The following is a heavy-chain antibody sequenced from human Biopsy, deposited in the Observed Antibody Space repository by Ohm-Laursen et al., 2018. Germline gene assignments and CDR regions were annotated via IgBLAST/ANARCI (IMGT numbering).Heavy chain of an antibody. CDR3: GRREVVITHDAFDT. V-gene: IGHV4-59*08. CDR1: GGSISSYY. J-gene: IGHJ3*02. Sequence: SDTLSLTCTVSGGSISSYYWTWIWQPPGKGLEWIGVVYYSGSTNRNPSLKSRVTILVDTSKNQFSLKLNSVTAADTAVYYCGRREVVITHDAFDTWGQGTMVTVSS. D-gene: IGHD3-22*01. CDR2: VYYSGST.